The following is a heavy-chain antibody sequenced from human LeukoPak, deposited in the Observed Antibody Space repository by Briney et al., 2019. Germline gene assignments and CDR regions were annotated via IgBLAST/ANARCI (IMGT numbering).Heavy chain of an antibody. V-gene: IGHV4-30-4*01. J-gene: IGHJ4*02. CDR3: VRRMVGAIRPFDY. CDR2: MYYSGST. CDR1: GGSISSGDYY. D-gene: IGHD1-26*01. Sequence: SETLSLTCTVSGGSISSGDYYWSWIRQPPGKGLEWIGYMYYSGSTYYNPSLKSRVTISVDTSKNQFSLKLSSVTAADTAVYYCVRRMVGAIRPFDYWGQGTLVTVSS.